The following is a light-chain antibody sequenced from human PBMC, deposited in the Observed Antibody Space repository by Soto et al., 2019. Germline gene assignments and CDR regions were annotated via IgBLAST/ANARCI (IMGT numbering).Light chain of an antibody. CDR3: AAWDDRLNVSYV. CDR1: SSNIGSKT. CDR2: SNN. Sequence: QSVLTQPPSASGTPGQRVTISCSGSSSNIGSKTVAWYQQLPGAAPKLLIFSNNQRPSGVPDRFSGSKSGTAASLAISGLQSEDEAEYYCAAWDDRLNVSYVFVSGTK. J-gene: IGLJ1*01. V-gene: IGLV1-44*01.